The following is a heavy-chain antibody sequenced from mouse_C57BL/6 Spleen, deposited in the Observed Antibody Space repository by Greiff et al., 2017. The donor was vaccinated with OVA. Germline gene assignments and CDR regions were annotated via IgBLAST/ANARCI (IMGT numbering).Heavy chain of an antibody. D-gene: IGHD1-1*01. CDR3: ARSPYYYGRFAY. V-gene: IGHV1-52*01. CDR2: IDPSDSET. Sequence: QVQLQQPGAELVRPGSSVKLSCKASGYTFTCYWMHWVKQRPIQGLEWIGNIDPSDSETHYNQKFKDKATLTVDKSSSTAYMQLSSLTSEDSAVYYCARSPYYYGRFAYWGQGTLVTVSA. CDR1: GYTFTCYW. J-gene: IGHJ3*01.